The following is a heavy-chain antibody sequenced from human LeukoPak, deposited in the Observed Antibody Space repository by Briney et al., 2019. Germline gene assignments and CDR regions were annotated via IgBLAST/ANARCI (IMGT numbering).Heavy chain of an antibody. J-gene: IGHJ4*02. CDR2: ISPSGSYI. CDR3: ARNAI. D-gene: IGHD1-1*01. V-gene: IGHV3-21*05. CDR1: GFTFSNHE. Sequence: GGSLRLSCAASGFTFSNHEMNWVRQAPGKGLEWVTYISPSGSYIYYADSVKGRFTISRDNAKNSLYLQMNSLRDEDTAVYYCARNAIWGQGTLVTVSS.